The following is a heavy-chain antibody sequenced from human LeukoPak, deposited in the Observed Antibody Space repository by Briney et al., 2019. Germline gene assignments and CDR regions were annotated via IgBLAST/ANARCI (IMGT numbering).Heavy chain of an antibody. V-gene: IGHV3-21*01. Sequence: PGGSLRLSCAASGFTFGSYSMNWVRQAPGKGLEWVSSISSSSSYIYYADSVKGRFTISRDNAKNSLYLQMNSLRAEDTAVYYCARDPGITGTNWFDPWGQGTLVTVSS. J-gene: IGHJ5*02. CDR3: ARDPGITGTNWFDP. CDR1: GFTFGSYS. CDR2: ISSSSSYI. D-gene: IGHD1-7*01.